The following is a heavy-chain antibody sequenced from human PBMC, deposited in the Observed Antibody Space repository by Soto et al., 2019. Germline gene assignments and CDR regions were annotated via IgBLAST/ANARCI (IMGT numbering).Heavy chain of an antibody. CDR2: INHSGST. CDR3: VRGAPFDY. J-gene: IGHJ4*02. V-gene: IGHV4-34*01. CDR1: GGSFSGYY. Sequence: TLSLTCAVYGGSFSGYYWSWIRQPPGKGLEWIGEINHSGSTNYNPSLKSRVTVSVDTSKNQFSLKLSSVTAADTAVYYCVRGAPFDYWGQGTQVTVSS.